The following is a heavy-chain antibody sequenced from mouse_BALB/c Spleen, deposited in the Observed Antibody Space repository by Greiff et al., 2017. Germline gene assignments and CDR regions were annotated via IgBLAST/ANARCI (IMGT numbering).Heavy chain of an antibody. V-gene: IGHV1-9*01. D-gene: IGHD4-1*01. Sequence: VNVVESGAELMKPGASVKISCKATGYTFSSYWIEWVKQRPGHGLEWIGEILPGSGSTNYNEKFKGKATFTADTSSNTAYMQLSSLTSEDSAVYYCARGLGRAYWGQGTLVTVSA. CDR1: GYTFSSYW. CDR2: ILPGSGST. J-gene: IGHJ3*01. CDR3: ARGLGRAY.